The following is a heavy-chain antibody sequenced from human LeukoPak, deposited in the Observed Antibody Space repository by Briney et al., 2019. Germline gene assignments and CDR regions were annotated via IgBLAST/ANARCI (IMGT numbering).Heavy chain of an antibody. CDR3: ARRIGGTKDY. V-gene: IGHV3-23*01. CDR1: GFTFSNDV. J-gene: IGHJ4*02. CDR2: IDGGGGGT. D-gene: IGHD3-3*01. Sequence: GGSLRLSCAASGFTFSNDVMSWGRQAPGKGPGWGSSIDGGGGGTDYADSVRGRFTISRDNFKNTSYLQMNSLRADDTAVYYCARRIGGTKDYWGQGAQVTVSS.